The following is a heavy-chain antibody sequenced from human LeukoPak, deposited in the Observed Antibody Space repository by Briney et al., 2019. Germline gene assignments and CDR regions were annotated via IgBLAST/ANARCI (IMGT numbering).Heavy chain of an antibody. CDR2: INTDGRTT. V-gene: IGHV3-74*01. CDR1: EFTFSSYW. J-gene: IGHJ4*02. CDR3: SKKGQNEDYGKPD. D-gene: IGHD4-17*01. Sequence: PGGSLRLSCAASEFTFSSYWMHWVRQAPGKGLMWVSRINTDGRTTSYADSVKGRFTISRDNSRSTLYLQMNSLRAEDTAVYYCSKKGQNEDYGKPDWGQGTLVTVSS.